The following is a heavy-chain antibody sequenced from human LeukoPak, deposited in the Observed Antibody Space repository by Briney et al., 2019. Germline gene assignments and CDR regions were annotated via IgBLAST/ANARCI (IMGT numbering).Heavy chain of an antibody. CDR1: GFTFSSYA. V-gene: IGHV3-23*01. CDR3: AKGVYGSGSYPLDFDC. Sequence: GGSLRLSSAASGFTFSSYAMSWVRQAPGKGLEWVSAISGSGGSTYYADSVKGRFTISRDNSKNTLYLQMNSLRAEDTAVYYCAKGVYGSGSYPLDFDCWGQGTLVTVSS. CDR2: ISGSGGST. D-gene: IGHD3-10*01. J-gene: IGHJ4*02.